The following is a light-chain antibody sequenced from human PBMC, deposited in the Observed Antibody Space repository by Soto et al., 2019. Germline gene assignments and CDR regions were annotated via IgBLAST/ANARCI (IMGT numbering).Light chain of an antibody. V-gene: IGKV3-15*01. CDR1: QSVRTN. CDR2: GAS. CDR3: QQYFNWPLTWT. Sequence: EVVLTQSPATLSVSAGGTVTLSCRASQSVRTNVAWYQQIPGQAPRLLVYGASTRATGAPARFTGSGSGIEFSLTISSLLSEDSAFYYCQQYFNWPLTWTFGPGTKVDIK. J-gene: IGKJ1*01.